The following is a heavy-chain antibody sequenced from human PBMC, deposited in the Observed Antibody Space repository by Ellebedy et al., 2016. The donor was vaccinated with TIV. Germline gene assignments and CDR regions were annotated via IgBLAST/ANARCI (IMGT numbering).Heavy chain of an antibody. CDR2: IYTSGST. D-gene: IGHD1-7*01. CDR3: ARGYNWNYSYDY. Sequence: SETLSLTXTVSGGSISSGSYYWSWIRQPAGKGLEWIGRIYTSGSTNYNPSLKSRVTMSVDTSKNQFSLKLSSVTAADTAVYYCARGYNWNYSYDYWGQGTLVTVSS. V-gene: IGHV4-61*02. CDR1: GGSISSGSYY. J-gene: IGHJ4*02.